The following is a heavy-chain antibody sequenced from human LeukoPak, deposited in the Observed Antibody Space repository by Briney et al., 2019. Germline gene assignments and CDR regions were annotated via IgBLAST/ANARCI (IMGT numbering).Heavy chain of an antibody. Sequence: ASVKVSCKASGYTFTSYDINWVRQATGQGLEWMGWMNPNSGNTGYAQKLQGRVTITRNTSISTAYMELSSLRSEDTAVYYCARVSCSSTSCYPDMDVWGKGTTVTVSS. J-gene: IGHJ6*03. D-gene: IGHD2-2*01. CDR3: ARVSCSSTSCYPDMDV. CDR2: MNPNSGNT. CDR1: GYTFTSYD. V-gene: IGHV1-8*03.